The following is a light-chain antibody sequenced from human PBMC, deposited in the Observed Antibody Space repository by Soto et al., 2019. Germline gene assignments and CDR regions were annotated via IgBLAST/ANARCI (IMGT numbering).Light chain of an antibody. Sequence: IVLTQSPGTLSLSPGEVATLSCGASQTITYNFLAWYQKKPGLAPRLLVDDASDRATGIPDMFSGSGSGQDFTLTISTLEPEDLAVYYCQHYGESSPTFGGGTRVEI. CDR2: DAS. J-gene: IGKJ4*01. CDR3: QHYGESSPT. V-gene: IGKV3D-20*01. CDR1: QTITYNF.